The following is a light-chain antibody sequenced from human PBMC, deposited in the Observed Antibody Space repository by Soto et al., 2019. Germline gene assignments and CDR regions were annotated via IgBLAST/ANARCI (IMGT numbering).Light chain of an antibody. CDR2: DAS. CDR1: QDISNY. Sequence: DIRMTQSPSSLSSSVGDRFTITCQASQDISNYLNWYQQKLGKAPKLLIYDASNLETGVPSRFSGSGSGTDFTFTISSLQPEDIATYYCQQYSHLITFGQGTRLEIK. V-gene: IGKV1-33*01. J-gene: IGKJ5*01. CDR3: QQYSHLIT.